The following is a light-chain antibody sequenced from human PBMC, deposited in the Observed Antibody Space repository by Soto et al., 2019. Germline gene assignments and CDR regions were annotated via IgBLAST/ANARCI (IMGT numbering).Light chain of an antibody. CDR1: SGHSSYA. CDR2: LNSDGSH. V-gene: IGLV4-69*01. Sequence: QLVLTQSPSASASLGASVKLTCTLSSGHSSYAIAWHQQQPEKGPRYLMKLNSDGSHSKGDGIPDRFSGSSSGAERYLTISILQSEDYADYYCQTWGTGIVVFGGGTKLTVL. J-gene: IGLJ2*01. CDR3: QTWGTGIVV.